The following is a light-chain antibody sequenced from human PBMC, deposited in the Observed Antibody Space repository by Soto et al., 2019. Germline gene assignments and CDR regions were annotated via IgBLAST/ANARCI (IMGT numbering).Light chain of an antibody. CDR1: SSNIGAGYD. V-gene: IGLV1-40*01. Sequence: QSVLTQPPSVSGAPGQRVTISCTGSSSNIGAGYDVHWYQQLPGTAPKLLIYGNSNRPSGVPDRFSGSKSGTSASLAITGRQAEDGADYYGQSYDSSLRVAVFGGGTKLTVL. CDR2: GNS. J-gene: IGLJ2*01. CDR3: QSYDSSLRVAV.